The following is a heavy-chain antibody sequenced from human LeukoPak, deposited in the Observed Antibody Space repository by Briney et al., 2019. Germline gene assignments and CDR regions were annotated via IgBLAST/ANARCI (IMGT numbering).Heavy chain of an antibody. CDR2: ISSSSSYI. V-gene: IGHV3-21*01. Sequence: GGSLRLSCAASGFTFSSYSMNWVRQAPGKGLEWVSSISSSSSYIYYADSVKGRFTISRDNAKNSLYLQLNSLRAEDTAVYYCARALYGSGSYYYWGQGTLVTVSS. CDR3: ARALYGSGSYYY. J-gene: IGHJ4*02. D-gene: IGHD3-10*01. CDR1: GFTFSSYS.